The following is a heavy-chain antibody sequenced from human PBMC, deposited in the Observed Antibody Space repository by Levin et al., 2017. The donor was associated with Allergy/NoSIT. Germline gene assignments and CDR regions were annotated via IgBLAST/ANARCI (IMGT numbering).Heavy chain of an antibody. J-gene: IGHJ4*02. V-gene: IGHV3-7*01. CDR2: IKQAGSEK. Sequence: SGGSLRLSCAASGFTFSFYWMSWVRQAPGKGLEWVATIKQAGSEKYYVDSVKGRFTISRDNAKNLLYLQMNSLRAEDTAVYYCARDRRGALPAAGALGYWGQGTLVTVSS. CDR1: GFTFSFYW. CDR3: ARDRRGALPAAGALGY. D-gene: IGHD6-13*01.